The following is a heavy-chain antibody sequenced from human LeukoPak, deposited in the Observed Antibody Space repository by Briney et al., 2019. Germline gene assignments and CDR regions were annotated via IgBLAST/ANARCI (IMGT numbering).Heavy chain of an antibody. D-gene: IGHD6-19*01. CDR2: IYYSGST. CDR3: ARPDASSGSLFDI. Sequence: SETLSLTCTVSGGSISSSSYYWGWIRQPPGKGLEWIGSIYYSGSTYYKPSLKSRVTISVDTSKNQFSLKLSSVTAADTAVYYCARPDASSGSLFDIWGQGTMVTVSS. CDR1: GGSISSSSYY. J-gene: IGHJ3*02. V-gene: IGHV4-39*01.